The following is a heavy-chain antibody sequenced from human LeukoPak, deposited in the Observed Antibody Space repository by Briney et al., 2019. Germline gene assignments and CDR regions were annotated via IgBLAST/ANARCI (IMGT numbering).Heavy chain of an antibody. V-gene: IGHV1-18*01. J-gene: IGHJ6*02. CDR3: ARRTEWLLNNLYYYYYGMDV. CDR1: GYTFTSYG. Sequence: ASVKVSCKASGYTFTSYGISWVRQAPGQGLEWMGWISAYNGNTNYAQKLQGRVTMTTDTSTSIAYMELRSLRSDDTAVYYCARRTEWLLNNLYYYYYGMDVWGQRTTVTVSS. D-gene: IGHD3-3*01. CDR2: ISAYNGNT.